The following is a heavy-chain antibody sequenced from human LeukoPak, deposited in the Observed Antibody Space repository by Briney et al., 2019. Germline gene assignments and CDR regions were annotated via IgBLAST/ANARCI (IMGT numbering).Heavy chain of an antibody. J-gene: IGHJ5*02. D-gene: IGHD1-20*01. CDR3: AGVDYNWKSDWFDP. Sequence: PSETLSLTCAVYGGSFSGYYWSWIRQPPGKGLEWIGEINYSGSTNYNPSLKSRVTISVDTSKNQFSLKLSSVTAADTAVYYCAGVDYNWKSDWFDPWSQGTVVLVSS. CDR2: INYSGST. V-gene: IGHV4-34*01. CDR1: GGSFSGYY.